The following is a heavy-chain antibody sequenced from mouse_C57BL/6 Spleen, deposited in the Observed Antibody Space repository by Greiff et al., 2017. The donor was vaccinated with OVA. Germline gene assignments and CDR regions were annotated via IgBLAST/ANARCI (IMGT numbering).Heavy chain of an antibody. J-gene: IGHJ4*01. CDR2: ISYDGSN. CDR1: GYSITSGYY. D-gene: IGHD1-1*02. V-gene: IGHV3-6*01. Sequence: EVKLVESGPGLVKPSQSLSLTCSVTGYSITSGYYWNWIRQFPGNKLEWMGYISYDGSNNYNPSLKNRISITRDTSKNQFFLELNSVTAEDTATYYCTRVDDYWGQGTSVTVSS. CDR3: TRVDDY.